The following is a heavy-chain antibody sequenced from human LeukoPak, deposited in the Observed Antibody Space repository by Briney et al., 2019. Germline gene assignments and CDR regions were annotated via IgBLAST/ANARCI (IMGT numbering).Heavy chain of an antibody. D-gene: IGHD1-26*01. CDR3: ARGGSYLSAFDI. V-gene: IGHV3-48*01. J-gene: IGHJ3*02. Sequence: GGSLRLSCTASGFIFSNHGMNWVRQAPGKGLEWISYISSTSADIYYVDSVKGRFTISRDNSKNTLYLQMNSLRAEDTAVYYCARGGSYLSAFDIWGQGTMVTVSS. CDR1: GFIFSNHG. CDR2: ISSTSADI.